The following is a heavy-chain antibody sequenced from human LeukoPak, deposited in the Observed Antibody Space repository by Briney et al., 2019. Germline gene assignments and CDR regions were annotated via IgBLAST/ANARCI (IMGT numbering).Heavy chain of an antibody. D-gene: IGHD6-6*01. CDR3: ARHSHSNSTIDY. CDR2: IYYSGST. V-gene: IGHV4-39*01. J-gene: IGHJ4*02. Sequence: PSETLSLTCTVSGGSISSSSYYWGWIRQPPGKGLEWIGSIYYSGSTYYNPSLKSRVTISVDTSKNQFSLKLSSVTAADTAVYYCARHSHSNSTIDYWGQGTLVTVSS. CDR1: GGSISSSSYY.